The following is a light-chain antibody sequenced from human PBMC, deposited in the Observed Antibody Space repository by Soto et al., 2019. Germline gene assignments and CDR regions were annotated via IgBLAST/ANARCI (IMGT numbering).Light chain of an antibody. CDR3: QQRSNWPPT. CDR2: DAS. Sequence: EIVLTQSPATLSLSPGERATLSCRASQRVSSYLAWYQQKPGQAPRLLIYDASHRATGIPARFSGSGSGTDFTLTISSLEPEDFAVYYCQQRSNWPPTFGQGTRLEI. CDR1: QRVSSY. J-gene: IGKJ5*01. V-gene: IGKV3-11*01.